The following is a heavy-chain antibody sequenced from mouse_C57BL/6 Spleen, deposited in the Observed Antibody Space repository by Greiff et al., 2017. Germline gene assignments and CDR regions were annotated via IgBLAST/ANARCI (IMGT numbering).Heavy chain of an antibody. V-gene: IGHV1-82*01. CDR3: ARGDYDYDSYWYFDV. Sequence: QVQLKQSGPELVKPGASVKISCKASGYAFSSSWMNWVKQRPGKGLEWIGRIYPGDGDTNYNGKFKGKATLTADKSSSTAYMQLSSLTSEDSAVYFCARGDYDYDSYWYFDVWGTGTTVTVSS. CDR1: GYAFSSSW. CDR2: IYPGDGDT. D-gene: IGHD2-4*01. J-gene: IGHJ1*03.